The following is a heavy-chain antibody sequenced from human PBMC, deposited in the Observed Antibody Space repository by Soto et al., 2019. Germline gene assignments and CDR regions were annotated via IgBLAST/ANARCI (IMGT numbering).Heavy chain of an antibody. D-gene: IGHD2-21*01. CDR3: ARGDRGGAGSPASYYYSGLDV. V-gene: IGHV3-23*01. CDR1: GFTFSSYA. CDR2: VSAGGDMT. J-gene: IGHJ6*02. Sequence: DVQILESGGHLVQPGGSLRLSCAASGFTFSSYAMSWVRQAPGKGLEWVSSVSAGGDMTYYSDSVKGRFTISRDNSNNAMFLQMNSLRIEDTDLYYCARGDRGGAGSPASYYYSGLDVWGQGTTVTVS.